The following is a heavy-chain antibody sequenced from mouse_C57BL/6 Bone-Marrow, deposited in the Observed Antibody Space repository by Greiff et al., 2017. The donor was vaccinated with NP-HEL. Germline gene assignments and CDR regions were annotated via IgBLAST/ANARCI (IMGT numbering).Heavy chain of an antibody. Sequence: DVHLVESGGDLVKPGGSLKLSCAASGFTFSSYGMSWVRQTPDKRLEWVATISSGGSYTYYPDSVKGRFTISRDNAKNTLYLQMSSLKSEDTAMYYCARHGGSSWFAYWGQGTLVTVSA. V-gene: IGHV5-6*01. CDR2: ISSGGSYT. CDR1: GFTFSSYG. J-gene: IGHJ3*01. CDR3: ARHGGSSWFAY.